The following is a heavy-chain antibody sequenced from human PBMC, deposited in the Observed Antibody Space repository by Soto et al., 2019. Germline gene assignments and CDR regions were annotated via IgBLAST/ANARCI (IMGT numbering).Heavy chain of an antibody. CDR3: ARGSMITFGGVIGWD. CDR1: GYTFTGYY. V-gene: IGHV1-2*04. J-gene: IGHJ4*02. Sequence: QVQLVQSGAEVKKPGASVKVSCKASGYTFTGYYMHWVRQAPGQGLEWMGWINPNSGGTNYAQKFQGWVTMTRDTSIRTAYMELSRLRSDDTAVYYCARGSMITFGGVIGWDWGQGTLVTVSS. D-gene: IGHD3-16*02. CDR2: INPNSGGT.